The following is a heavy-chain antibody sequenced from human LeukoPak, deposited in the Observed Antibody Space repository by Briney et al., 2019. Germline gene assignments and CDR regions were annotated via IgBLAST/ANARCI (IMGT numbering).Heavy chain of an antibody. V-gene: IGHV4-4*07. CDR2: IYTSGST. J-gene: IGHJ5*02. CDR1: GGSISSYY. D-gene: IGHD3-10*01. CDR3: ARTGRAYYYGSGQNNWFDP. Sequence: SETLSLTCTVSGGSISSYYWSWIRQLAGKGLEWIGRIYTSGSTNYNPSLKSRVTMSVDTSKNQFSLKLSSVTAADTAVYYCARTGRAYYYGSGQNNWFDPWGQGTLVTVSS.